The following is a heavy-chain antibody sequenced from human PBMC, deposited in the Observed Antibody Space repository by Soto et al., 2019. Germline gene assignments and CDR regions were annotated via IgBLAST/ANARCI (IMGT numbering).Heavy chain of an antibody. CDR3: ARGWGLFEY. Sequence: TLSLTCAVYGGSFSGYYWSWIRQHPGKVLDWIGEINHSGSTNYNPSLKSRVTISVDTSKNQFSLKLSSVTAADTAVYYCARGWGLFEYWGQGTMVTVSS. V-gene: IGHV4-34*01. CDR1: GGSFSGYY. J-gene: IGHJ4*02. D-gene: IGHD7-27*01. CDR2: INHSGST.